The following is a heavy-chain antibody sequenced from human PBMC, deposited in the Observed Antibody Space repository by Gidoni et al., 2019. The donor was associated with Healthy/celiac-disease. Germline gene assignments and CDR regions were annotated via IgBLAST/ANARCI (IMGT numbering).Heavy chain of an antibody. CDR2: INHSGST. CDR1: GGSFRGYY. Sequence: QVQLQQWGAGLLKPSETLSLTCAVYGGSFRGYYWSWIRQPPGKGLEWIGEINHSGSTNYNPSLKSRVTISVDTSKNQFSLKLSSVTAADTAVYYCARGVLLGWGSYRFDYWGQGTLVTVSS. D-gene: IGHD3-16*02. J-gene: IGHJ4*02. CDR3: ARGVLLGWGSYRFDY. V-gene: IGHV4-34*01.